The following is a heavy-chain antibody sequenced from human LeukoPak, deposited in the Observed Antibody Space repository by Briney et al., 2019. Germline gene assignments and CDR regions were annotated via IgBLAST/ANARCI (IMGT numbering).Heavy chain of an antibody. Sequence: GGSLRLSCAASGFTFSSYWMSWVRQALGKGLEWVANIKQDGSEKYYVDSVKGRFTISRDNAKNSLYLQMNSLRAEDTAVYYCARMQGYCSSTSCYNWFDPWGQGTLVTVSS. CDR3: ARMQGYCSSTSCYNWFDP. V-gene: IGHV3-7*01. CDR2: IKQDGSEK. J-gene: IGHJ5*02. CDR1: GFTFSSYW. D-gene: IGHD2-2*01.